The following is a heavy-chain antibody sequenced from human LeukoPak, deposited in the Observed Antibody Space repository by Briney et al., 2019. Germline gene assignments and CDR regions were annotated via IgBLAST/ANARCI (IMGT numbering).Heavy chain of an antibody. CDR3: TTLKAQWLVAPDNWFNP. V-gene: IGHV3-23*01. Sequence: GGSLRLSCAASGFSFSSYGMSWVRQAPGKGLEWVSSISASGGSTYYAAPVKGRFTISRDDSKNTLYLQMNSLKTEDTAVYYCTTLKAQWLVAPDNWFNPWGQGTLVTVSS. CDR1: GFSFSSYG. CDR2: ISASGGST. J-gene: IGHJ5*02. D-gene: IGHD6-19*01.